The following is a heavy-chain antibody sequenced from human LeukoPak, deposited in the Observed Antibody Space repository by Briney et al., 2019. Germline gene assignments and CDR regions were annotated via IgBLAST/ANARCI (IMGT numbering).Heavy chain of an antibody. D-gene: IGHD3-3*01. CDR2: IYSGGRT. CDR1: GFTVSSNY. J-gene: IGHJ6*03. V-gene: IGHV3-66*02. Sequence: QTGGSLRLSCAASGFTVSSNYMSWVRQAPGKGLEWVSAIYSGGRTYYADSVQGRFTISRDNSKYTLYLKMNSLRTEDTAVYYCARDLTIFGVFRRVRTLDYMDVWGKGTTVAVSS. CDR3: ARDLTIFGVFRRVRTLDYMDV.